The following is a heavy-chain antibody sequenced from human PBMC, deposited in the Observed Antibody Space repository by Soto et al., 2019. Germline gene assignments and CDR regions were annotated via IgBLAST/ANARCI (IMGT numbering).Heavy chain of an antibody. Sequence: EVQLLESGGGLVQPGGSLRLSCAASGFTLSNYAMTWVRQAPGKGLEWVSAINGDGGGNGGSTYYADSVKGRFTISRDNSRNTLYLHMNNLRVEDTAVYYGAKRPLTWYLGLDYWRQGAPVTVSS. V-gene: IGHV3-23*01. CDR1: GFTLSNYA. CDR3: AKRPLTWYLGLDY. D-gene: IGHD3-9*01. CDR2: INGDGGGNGGST. J-gene: IGHJ4*02.